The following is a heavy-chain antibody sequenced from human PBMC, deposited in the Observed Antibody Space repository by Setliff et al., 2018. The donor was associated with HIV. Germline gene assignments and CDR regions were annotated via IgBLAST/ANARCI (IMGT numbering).Heavy chain of an antibody. D-gene: IGHD3-10*01. J-gene: IGHJ4*02. CDR3: AAGLLWFGELLYGTY. V-gene: IGHV7-4-1*02. CDR1: GYTFTSYA. CDR2: INTNTGNP. Sequence: ASVKVSCKASGYTFTSYAMNWVRQAPGQGLEWMGWINTNTGNPTYAQGFTGRFVFSLDTSVSTAYLQISSLKAEDTAVYYCAAGLLWFGELLYGTYWGQGTLVTVSS.